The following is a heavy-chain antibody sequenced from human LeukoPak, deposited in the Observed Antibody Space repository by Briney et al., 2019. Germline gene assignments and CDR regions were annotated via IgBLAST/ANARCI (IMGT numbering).Heavy chain of an antibody. J-gene: IGHJ4*02. Sequence: ASVKVSCKASGYTFTGYYMHWVRQAPGQGLEWMGWINPNGGGTNYAQKFQGRVTMTTYTSISTAYMELGGLRYDDTAVYYCARVSSSGDYYDNWGQGTLVTVSS. D-gene: IGHD3-10*01. V-gene: IGHV1-2*02. CDR3: ARVSSSGDYYDN. CDR2: INPNGGGT. CDR1: GYTFTGYY.